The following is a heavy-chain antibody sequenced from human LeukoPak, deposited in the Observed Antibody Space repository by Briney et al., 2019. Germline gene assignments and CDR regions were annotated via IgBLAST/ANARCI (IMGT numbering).Heavy chain of an antibody. CDR2: IRSKAYGGTT. D-gene: IGHD5-18*01. CDR1: GFTFGDYA. CDR3: TRDGTNRGYSYYDY. V-gene: IGHV3-49*03. J-gene: IGHJ4*02. Sequence: GGSVRLSCTASGFTFGDYAMSWFRQAPGKGLEWVGFIRSKAYGGTTEYAASVKGRFTISRDDSKSIAYLQMNSLKTEDTAVYYCTRDGTNRGYSYYDYWGQGTLVTVSS.